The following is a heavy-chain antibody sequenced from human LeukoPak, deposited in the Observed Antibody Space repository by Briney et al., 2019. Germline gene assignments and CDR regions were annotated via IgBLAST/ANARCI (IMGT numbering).Heavy chain of an antibody. Sequence: GASVKVSCKVSGYTLTELSMHWVRQAPGKGLEGMGGFDPEDGETIYAQKFQGRVTMTTDTSTSTAYMELRSLRSDDTAAYYCARVSEQLRLTFDIWGQGTMVTVSS. J-gene: IGHJ3*02. D-gene: IGHD6-13*01. CDR2: FDPEDGET. CDR3: ARVSEQLRLTFDI. CDR1: GYTLTELS. V-gene: IGHV1-24*01.